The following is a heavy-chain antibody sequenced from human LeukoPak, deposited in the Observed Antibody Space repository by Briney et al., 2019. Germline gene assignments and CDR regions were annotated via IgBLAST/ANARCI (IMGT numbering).Heavy chain of an antibody. CDR3: AREYCSSTSCYYNY. V-gene: IGHV3-11*04. CDR1: GFTFSDYY. J-gene: IGHJ4*02. CDR2: ISSSGSTI. Sequence: GGSLRLSCAASGFTFSDYYMSWNRQAPGKGLEWVSYISSSGSTIYYVDSVKGRFTISRDNAKNSLYLQMNSLRAEDTAVYYCAREYCSSTSCYYNYWGQGTLVTVSS. D-gene: IGHD2-2*01.